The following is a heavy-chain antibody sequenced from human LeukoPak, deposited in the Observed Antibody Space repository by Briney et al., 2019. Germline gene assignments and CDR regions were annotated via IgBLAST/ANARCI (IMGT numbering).Heavy chain of an antibody. J-gene: IGHJ5*02. CDR3: ARGRVTNDIVATTGDNWFDP. CDR1: GYTFTSYG. Sequence: ASVKVSCKASGYTFTSYGISWVRQAPGQGLEWMGWMNPNSGNTGYAQKFQGRVTITRNTSISTAYMELSSLRSEDTAVYYCARGRVTNDIVATTGDNWFDPWGQGTLVTVSS. CDR2: MNPNSGNT. V-gene: IGHV1-8*03. D-gene: IGHD5-12*01.